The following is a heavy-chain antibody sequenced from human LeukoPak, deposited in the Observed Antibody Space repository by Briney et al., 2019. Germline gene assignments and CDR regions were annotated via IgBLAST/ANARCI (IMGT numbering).Heavy chain of an antibody. V-gene: IGHV3-23*01. CDR3: AKDGPLGMVRGVGAFDI. Sequence: PGGSLRLSCAASGFTFSSYAMSWVRQAPGKGLGWVSAISGSGGSTYYADSVKGRFTISRDNSKNTLYLQMNSLRAEDTAVYYCAKDGPLGMVRGVGAFDIWGQGTMVTVSS. CDR2: ISGSGGST. J-gene: IGHJ3*02. CDR1: GFTFSSYA. D-gene: IGHD3-10*01.